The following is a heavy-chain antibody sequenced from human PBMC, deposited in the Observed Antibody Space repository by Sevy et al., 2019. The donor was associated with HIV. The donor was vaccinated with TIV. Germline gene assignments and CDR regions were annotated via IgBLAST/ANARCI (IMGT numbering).Heavy chain of an antibody. Sequence: GGSLRLSCAASGFTFSSYAMHWVRQAPGKGLEWVAVISYDGSNKYYADSVKGRFTISRDNSKNTLYLQMNNLRAEDTAVYYCARGLLWFGDDAFDIWGQGTMVTVSS. CDR1: GFTFSSYA. D-gene: IGHD3-10*01. CDR3: ARGLLWFGDDAFDI. J-gene: IGHJ3*02. CDR2: ISYDGSNK. V-gene: IGHV3-30-3*01.